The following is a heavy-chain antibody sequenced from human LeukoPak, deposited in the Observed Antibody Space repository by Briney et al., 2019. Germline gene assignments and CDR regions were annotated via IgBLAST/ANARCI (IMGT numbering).Heavy chain of an antibody. J-gene: IGHJ5*02. V-gene: IGHV3-23*01. D-gene: IGHD4-11*01. CDR2: ISGSGGST. Sequence: GGSLRLSCAASGFTFSSYAMSWVRQAPGKGLEWVSAISGSGGSTYYADSVKGRFTISRDNSKNTLYLQMNSLRAEDTAIYYCANRDSQYNWFDPWGQGTLVTVSS. CDR3: ANRDSQYNWFDP. CDR1: GFTFSSYA.